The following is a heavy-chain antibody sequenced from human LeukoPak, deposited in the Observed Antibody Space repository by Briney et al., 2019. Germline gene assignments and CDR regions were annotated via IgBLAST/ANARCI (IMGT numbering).Heavy chain of an antibody. CDR1: GGSISSSSYY. Sequence: PSETLSLTCTVSGGSISSSSYYWGWIRQPPGKGLEWIGSIYYSGSTYYNPSLKSRVTISVDMSKNQFSLKVTSVTAADTAVYYCARDLVDTAMVLDYWGQGTLVTVSS. CDR2: IYYSGST. J-gene: IGHJ4*02. D-gene: IGHD5-18*01. CDR3: ARDLVDTAMVLDY. V-gene: IGHV4-39*07.